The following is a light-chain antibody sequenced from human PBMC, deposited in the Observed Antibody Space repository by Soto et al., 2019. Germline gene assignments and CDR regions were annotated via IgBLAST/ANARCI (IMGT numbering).Light chain of an antibody. J-gene: IGKJ4*01. CDR3: QHYNDFPRT. CDR1: HSIDRW. V-gene: IGKV1-5*03. CDR2: KAS. Sequence: DIQMTQSPSTLSASVGDRVTITCRASHSIDRWLAWYQQKPGKAPKLLISKASNLESGGPSRFSGSGSGTEFTLTISSLQPDDFATYFCQHYNDFPRTFGGGTKVEI.